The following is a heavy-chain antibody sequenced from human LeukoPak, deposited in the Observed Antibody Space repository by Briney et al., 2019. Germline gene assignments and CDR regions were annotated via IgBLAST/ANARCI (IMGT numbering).Heavy chain of an antibody. D-gene: IGHD3-16*01. V-gene: IGHV4-61*08. Sequence: PSETLSLTCTVSGGSISSGDYYWSWIRQPPGKGLEWIGYIYYSGSTNYNPSLKSRVTISVDTSKNQFSLKLSSVTAADTAVYYCAREQGLSITFDYWGQGTLVTVSS. CDR3: AREQGLSITFDY. CDR1: GGSISSGDYY. CDR2: IYYSGST. J-gene: IGHJ4*02.